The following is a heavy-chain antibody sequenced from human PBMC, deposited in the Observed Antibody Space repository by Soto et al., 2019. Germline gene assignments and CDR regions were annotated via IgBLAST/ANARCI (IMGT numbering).Heavy chain of an antibody. D-gene: IGHD6-19*01. Sequence: DVQLLESGGGLVQPGGSLRLSCEASGFTFSNYAMSWVRQAPGRGLEWVSAITGSGDAKFYTDSVKGRLTISRDNYKDTLYLQMTNLRAEDTALYYCAKRSAVAGVLDYWGQGVLVAVSS. CDR2: ITGSGDAK. CDR1: GFTFSNYA. J-gene: IGHJ4*02. CDR3: AKRSAVAGVLDY. V-gene: IGHV3-23*01.